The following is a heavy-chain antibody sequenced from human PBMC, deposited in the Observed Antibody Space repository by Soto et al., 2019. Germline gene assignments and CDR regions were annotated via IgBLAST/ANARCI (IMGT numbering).Heavy chain of an antibody. Sequence: ASVKVSCKASGYTFTGYYMHWVRQAPGQGLEWMGWINPNSGGTNYAQKFQGRVTMTRDTSISTAYMELSRLRSDDTAVYYCARDISFGDIVVVPAASCFDYWGQGTLVTVSS. D-gene: IGHD2-2*01. J-gene: IGHJ4*02. CDR2: INPNSGGT. CDR1: GYTFTGYY. CDR3: ARDISFGDIVVVPAASCFDY. V-gene: IGHV1-2*02.